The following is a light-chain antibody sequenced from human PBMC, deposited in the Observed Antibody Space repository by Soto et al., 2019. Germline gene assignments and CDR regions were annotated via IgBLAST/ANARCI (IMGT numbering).Light chain of an antibody. J-gene: IGKJ1*01. CDR2: GAS. CDR3: QQYGSSPRSWT. V-gene: IGKV3-20*01. CDR1: QIASGSY. Sequence: EIVLTQSPGTLSLSPGERATLSCRASQIASGSYLAWYQQKPGQAPRLLIDGASSRATGIPERFRGSGFGTDFTLTIRRLGPEDFAVYYCQQYGSSPRSWTFGQGTKAEI.